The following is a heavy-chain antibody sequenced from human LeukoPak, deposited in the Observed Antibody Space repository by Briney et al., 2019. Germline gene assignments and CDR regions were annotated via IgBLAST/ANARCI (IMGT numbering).Heavy chain of an antibody. CDR3: AREDGGDYEVFDY. CDR2: ISHGGRT. CDR1: GYSISSGYY. D-gene: IGHD4-17*01. J-gene: IGHJ4*02. Sequence: PSETLSLTCTVSGYSISSGYYWGWIRQPPGKGLEWIGLISHGGRTSYTPSLQSRVTISVDTSKNQFSLKLSSVTAADTAVYYCAREDGGDYEVFDYWGQGTLVTVSS. V-gene: IGHV4-38-2*02.